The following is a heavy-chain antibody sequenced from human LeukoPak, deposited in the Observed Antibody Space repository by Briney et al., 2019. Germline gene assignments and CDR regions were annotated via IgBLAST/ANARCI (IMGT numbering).Heavy chain of an antibody. CDR1: GGSFSGYY. CDR2: INHSGST. J-gene: IGHJ4*02. Sequence: SETLSLTCAVYGGSFSGYYWSWIRQPPGKGLEWIGEINHSGSTYYNPSLKSRVTISVDTSKNQFSLKLSSVTAADTAVYYCARSKWLRPYYFDYWGQGTLVTVSS. CDR3: ARSKWLRPYYFDY. D-gene: IGHD5-12*01. V-gene: IGHV4-34*01.